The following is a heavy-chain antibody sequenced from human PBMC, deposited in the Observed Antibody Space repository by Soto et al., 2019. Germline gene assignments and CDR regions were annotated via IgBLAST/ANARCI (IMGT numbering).Heavy chain of an antibody. CDR1: GFTFSSYA. CDR3: AKVGRPEARIAAAGTEYHY. Sequence: GGSLRLSCAASGFTFSSYAMSWVRQAPGKGLEWVSAISGSGGSTYYADSVKGRFTISRDNSKNTLYLQMNSLRAEDTAVYYCAKVGRPEARIAAAGTEYHYWGQGTLVTVSS. J-gene: IGHJ4*02. D-gene: IGHD6-13*01. V-gene: IGHV3-23*01. CDR2: ISGSGGST.